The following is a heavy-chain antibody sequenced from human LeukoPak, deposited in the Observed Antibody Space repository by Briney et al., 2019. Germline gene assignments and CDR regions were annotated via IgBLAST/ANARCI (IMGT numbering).Heavy chain of an antibody. Sequence: SETLSLTCTVSGGSISSYYWSWIRQPAGKGLEWIGRIYTSGSTNYNPSLKSRVTISVDTSKNQFSLKLSSVTAADTAVYYCASVGYSGSYYPFDYWGQGTLVTVSS. V-gene: IGHV4-4*07. CDR1: GGSISSYY. J-gene: IGHJ4*02. CDR3: ASVGYSGSYYPFDY. CDR2: IYTSGST. D-gene: IGHD1-26*01.